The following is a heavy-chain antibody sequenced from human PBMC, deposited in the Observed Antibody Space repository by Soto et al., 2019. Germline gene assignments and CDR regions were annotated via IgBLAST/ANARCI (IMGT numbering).Heavy chain of an antibody. V-gene: IGHV1-69*13. CDR3: ASGYSGYDSPQIY. Sequence: ASVKVSCKASGGTFSSYAISWVRQAPGQGLEWMGGIIPIFGTANYAQKFQGRVTITADESTSTAYMELSSLRSEDTAMYYCASGYSGYDSPQIYWGQGTLVTVSS. D-gene: IGHD5-12*01. CDR2: IIPIFGTA. J-gene: IGHJ4*02. CDR1: GGTFSSYA.